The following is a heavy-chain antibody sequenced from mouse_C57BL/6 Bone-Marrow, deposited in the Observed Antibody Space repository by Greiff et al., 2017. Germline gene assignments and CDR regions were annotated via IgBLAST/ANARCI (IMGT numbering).Heavy chain of an antibody. D-gene: IGHD1-1*01. V-gene: IGHV14-4*01. Sequence: VQLQQSGAELVRPGASVKLSCTASGFNIKDDYMHWVKQRPEQGLEWIGWIDPENGDTEYASQFQGKATITADTSSNPAYLQLSSLTSEDTAVYYCTTVVHYWGQGTTLTVSS. CDR3: TTVVHY. CDR1: GFNIKDDY. J-gene: IGHJ2*01. CDR2: IDPENGDT.